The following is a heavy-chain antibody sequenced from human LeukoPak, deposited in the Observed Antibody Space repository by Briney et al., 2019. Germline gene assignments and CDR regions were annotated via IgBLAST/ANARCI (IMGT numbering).Heavy chain of an antibody. D-gene: IGHD3-22*01. J-gene: IGHJ4*02. V-gene: IGHV3-23*01. CDR2: ISGSGGST. Sequence: GGSLRLSCAASGFTVSSNYMSWVRQAPGKGLEWVSAISGSGGSTYYADSVKGRFTISRDNSKNTLYLQMNSLRAEDTAVYYCYIPYYDTSAYKGYWGQGTLVTVSS. CDR3: YIPYYDTSAYKGY. CDR1: GFTVSSNY.